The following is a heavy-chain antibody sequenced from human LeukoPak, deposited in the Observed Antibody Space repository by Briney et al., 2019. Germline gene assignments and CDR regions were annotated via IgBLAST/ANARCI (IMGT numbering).Heavy chain of an antibody. CDR1: GFIFSSYW. V-gene: IGHV3-7*01. D-gene: IGHD3-10*01. Sequence: GGSLRLSCEASGFIFSSYWMGWVRQVPGKGLEWVANIHPDGSETSYVDSVKGRFTISRDNSKNTLYLQMNSLRVEDTAVYYCAKDGSGPYYSMFDTWGQGTTVIVSS. CDR2: IHPDGSET. J-gene: IGHJ5*02. CDR3: AKDGSGPYYSMFDT.